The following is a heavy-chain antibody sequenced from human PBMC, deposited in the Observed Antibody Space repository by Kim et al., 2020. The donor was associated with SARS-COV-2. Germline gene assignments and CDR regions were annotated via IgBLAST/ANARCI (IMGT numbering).Heavy chain of an antibody. CDR3: ARERSSSGTVDY. J-gene: IGHJ4*02. Sequence: NYHPSLNGRVTMSVDTSKNQFSLKLSSVTAADTAVYYCARERSSSGTVDYWGQGTLVTVSS. V-gene: IGHV4-4*07. D-gene: IGHD6-6*01.